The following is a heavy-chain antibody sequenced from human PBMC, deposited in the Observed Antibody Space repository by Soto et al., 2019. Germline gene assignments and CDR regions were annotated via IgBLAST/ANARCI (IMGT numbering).Heavy chain of an antibody. CDR2: INHSGST. V-gene: IGHV4-34*01. Sequence: SETLSLTCAAYGGSFSGYYWSWIRQPPGKGLEWIGEINHSGSTNYNPSLKSRVTISVDTSKNQFSLKLSSVTAADTAVYYCARGGRDYGYDYGMDVWGQGTVVTVSS. D-gene: IGHD3-10*01. CDR3: ARGGRDYGYDYGMDV. J-gene: IGHJ6*02. CDR1: GGSFSGYY.